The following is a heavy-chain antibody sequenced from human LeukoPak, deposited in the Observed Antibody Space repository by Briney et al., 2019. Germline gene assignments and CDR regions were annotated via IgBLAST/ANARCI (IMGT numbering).Heavy chain of an antibody. J-gene: IGHJ5*02. CDR1: GFTFSSYA. CDR2: ISGSGGST. D-gene: IGHD3-10*01. CDR3: AKKDPLMVRGVDNWFDP. V-gene: IGHV3-23*01. Sequence: GGSLRLSCAASGFTFSSYAMSWVRQAPGKGLEWVSAISGSGGSTYYADSVKGRFTISRDNSKNTLYLQMNSLRAEDTAVYYCAKKDPLMVRGVDNWFDPWGQGTLVTVSS.